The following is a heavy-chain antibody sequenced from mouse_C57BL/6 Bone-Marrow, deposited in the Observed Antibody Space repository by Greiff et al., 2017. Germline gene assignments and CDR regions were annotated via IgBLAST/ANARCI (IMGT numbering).Heavy chain of an antibody. CDR1: GYTFTSYW. V-gene: IGHV1-53*01. J-gene: IGHJ3*01. CDR2: INPSNGGT. CDR3: AGLSTMVTTRAY. D-gene: IGHD2-2*01. Sequence: QVQLQQPGTELVKPGASVKLSCKASGYTFTSYWMHWVKQRPGQGLEWIGNINPSNGGTSYNQKFKGKATLTVDTSSSTAYMELNSLTSEDSAVYYCAGLSTMVTTRAYWGQGTLVTVSA.